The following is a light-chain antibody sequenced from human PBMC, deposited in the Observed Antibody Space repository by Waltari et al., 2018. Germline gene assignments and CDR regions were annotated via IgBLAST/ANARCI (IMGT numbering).Light chain of an antibody. J-gene: IGLJ1*01. V-gene: IGLV2-8*01. CDR3: SSDAVSNNFYD. CDR2: EVS. CDR1: GSGGS. Sequence: QSALTQPPSASGSPAPSVTIPCTGTGSGGSVSWYQQLPGKAPKLLIYEVSKRPSGVPDRFSGSKSGNTASLTVSGLQAEDEGDYYCSSDAVSNNFYDFGSGTKVTVL.